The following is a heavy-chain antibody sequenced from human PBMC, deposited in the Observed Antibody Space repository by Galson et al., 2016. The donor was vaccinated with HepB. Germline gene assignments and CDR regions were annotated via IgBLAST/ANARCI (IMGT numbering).Heavy chain of an antibody. Sequence: LRLSCAASGFTFSSYAMHWVRQAPGKGLEWVSVISYDGNKKYYADSVKGRFTISRDNSKNTLYLEMNSLRGEETAVYYCARDDFGAVYNLDYWGQGTLVAVS. V-gene: IGHV3-30-3*01. D-gene: IGHD1-1*01. CDR1: GFTFSSYA. J-gene: IGHJ4*02. CDR3: ARDDFGAVYNLDY. CDR2: ISYDGNKK.